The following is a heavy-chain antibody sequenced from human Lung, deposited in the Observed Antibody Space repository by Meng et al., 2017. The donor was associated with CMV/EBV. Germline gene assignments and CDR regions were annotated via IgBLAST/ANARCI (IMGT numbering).Heavy chain of an antibody. V-gene: IGHV1-2*02. CDR2: INPNSGGT. CDR3: ARNGYCSSTSCYRYGMDV. Sequence: ASVKVSXKASGYTFTGYYMHWVRQAPGQGLEWMGWINPNSGGTNYAQKFQGRVTMTRDTSISTAYMELSRLRSDDTAVHYCARNGYCSSTSCYRYGMDVWGQGTTVTVSS. D-gene: IGHD2-2*01. CDR1: GYTFTGYY. J-gene: IGHJ6*02.